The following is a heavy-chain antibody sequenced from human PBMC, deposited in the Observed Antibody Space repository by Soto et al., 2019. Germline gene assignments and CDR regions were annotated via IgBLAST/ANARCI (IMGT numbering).Heavy chain of an antibody. J-gene: IGHJ4*02. D-gene: IGHD1-26*01. CDR1: GFSFSSFG. V-gene: IGHV3-30*18. CDR3: AKCQRMWDLPTPLFDY. CDR2: ISYDGNNK. Sequence: QVQLVESGGGVVQPGRSLRLSCAASGFSFSSFGMHWVRQAPGKGLEWVAVISYDGNNKNYVDSVKGRFTISRDNSKNTLFLQMNSLRAEDTAVYYCAKCQRMWDLPTPLFDYWGQGTLVTVSS.